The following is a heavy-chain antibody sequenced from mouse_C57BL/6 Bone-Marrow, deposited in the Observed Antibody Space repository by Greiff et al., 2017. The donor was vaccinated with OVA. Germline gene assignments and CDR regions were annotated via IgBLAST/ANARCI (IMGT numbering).Heavy chain of an antibody. CDR2: IYPRSGNT. CDR1: GYTFTSYG. Sequence: VKLQESGAELARPGASVKLSCKASGYTFTSYGISWVKQRTGQGLEWIGEIYPRSGNTYYNEKFKGKATLTADKSSSTAYMELRSLTSEDSAVYFCAREDDAWYFDVWGTGTTVTVSS. D-gene: IGHD2-3*01. CDR3: AREDDAWYFDV. J-gene: IGHJ1*03. V-gene: IGHV1-81*01.